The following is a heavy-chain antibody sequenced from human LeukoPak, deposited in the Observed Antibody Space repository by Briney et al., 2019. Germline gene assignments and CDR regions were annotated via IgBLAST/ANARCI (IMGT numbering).Heavy chain of an antibody. V-gene: IGHV1-18*01. CDR1: GYTFTSYG. CDR3: ARSGRGTYYYFDL. CDR2: ISAYNGNT. D-gene: IGHD5-12*01. Sequence: ASVKVSCKASGYTFTSYGISWVRQAPGQGPEWMGWISAYNGNTNYAQKLQGRVSMTADTSTSTAYMELRSLTSDDTAVYYCARSGRGTYYYFDLWGLGTLVTVSS. J-gene: IGHJ4*02.